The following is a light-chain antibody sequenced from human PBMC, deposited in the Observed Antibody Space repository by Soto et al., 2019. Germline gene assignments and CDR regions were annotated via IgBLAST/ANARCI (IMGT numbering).Light chain of an antibody. CDR1: SSNIGSNT. Sequence: QSVLTQPPSASGTPGQRVTISCSGSSSNIGSNTVNWYQQFPGTAPRLLIHSNDQRPSGVPDRFSGSESGTSASLAISGLQSEEEADYYCAAWDDSLNGWVFGGGTKLTVL. CDR2: SND. V-gene: IGLV1-44*01. CDR3: AAWDDSLNGWV. J-gene: IGLJ3*02.